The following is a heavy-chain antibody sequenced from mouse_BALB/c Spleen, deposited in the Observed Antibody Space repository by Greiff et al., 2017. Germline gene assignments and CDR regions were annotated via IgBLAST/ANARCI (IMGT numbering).Heavy chain of an antibody. J-gene: IGHJ4*01. D-gene: IGHD1-1*01. V-gene: IGHV1-69*01. CDR2: IETSDSYT. Sequence: QVQLQQPGAELVMPGASVKMSCKASGYTFTDYWMHWVKQRPGQGLEWIGAIETSDSYTSYNQKFKGKATLTVDKSSSTAFMQLSSLTSEDSAVYYCAAGNYFYAMDYWGQGTSVTVSS. CDR3: AAGNYFYAMDY. CDR1: GYTFTDYW.